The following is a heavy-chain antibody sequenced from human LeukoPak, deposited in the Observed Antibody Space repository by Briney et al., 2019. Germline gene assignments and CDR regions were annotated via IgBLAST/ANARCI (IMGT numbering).Heavy chain of an antibody. Sequence: PSETLSLTCTVSGYSISSGYFWGWIRQPPGKGLEWIGVYHVGTTDYNPSLKSRVTISVDTSKNQFSLKLSSVTAADTAVYYCAREQGYDFWSGYFSYYYYMDVWGKGTTVTVSS. D-gene: IGHD3-3*01. CDR1: GYSISSGYF. V-gene: IGHV4-38-2*02. J-gene: IGHJ6*03. CDR3: AREQGYDFWSGYFSYYYYMDV. CDR2: VYHVGTT.